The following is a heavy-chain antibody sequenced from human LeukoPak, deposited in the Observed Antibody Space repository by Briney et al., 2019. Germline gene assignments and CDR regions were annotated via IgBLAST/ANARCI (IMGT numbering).Heavy chain of an antibody. CDR2: IKQDGSEK. J-gene: IGHJ5*02. CDR3: ARRRIRIAAALDP. Sequence: GGSLRLSCAASGLTFSSYWMSWVRQAPGKGLEWVANIKQDGSEKYYVDSVKGRFTISRDNPKNSLYLQMNSLRAEDTAVYYCARRRIRIAAALDPWGQGTLVTVSS. CDR1: GLTFSSYW. D-gene: IGHD6-13*01. V-gene: IGHV3-7*01.